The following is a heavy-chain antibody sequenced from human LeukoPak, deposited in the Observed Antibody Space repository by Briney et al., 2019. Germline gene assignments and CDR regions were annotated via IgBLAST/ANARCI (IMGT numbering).Heavy chain of an antibody. D-gene: IGHD2/OR15-2a*01. J-gene: IGHJ3*02. CDR3: ARRRRPSKNTFDI. V-gene: IGHV3-21*01. CDR2: ISSSSSYI. Sequence: GGSLRLSCAASGFTFSSYSMNWVRQAPGKGLEWVSSISSSSSYIYYADSVKGRFTISRDNAKNSLYLQMNSLRAEDTAVYYCARRRRPSKNTFDIWGQGTMVTVSS. CDR1: GFTFSSYS.